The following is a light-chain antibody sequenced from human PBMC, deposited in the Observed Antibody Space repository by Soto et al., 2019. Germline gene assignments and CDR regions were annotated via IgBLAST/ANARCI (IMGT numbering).Light chain of an antibody. CDR1: QSVSSTY. V-gene: IGKV3-20*01. CDR3: QQYHTYPLT. Sequence: EIVLTQSPGTLSLSPGERATLSCRASQSVSSTYLVWYQQKPGQAPRLLIYGATSRASGIPDRFSGSGSGTDFTLTISRLEPEDFATYYCQQYHTYPLTFGQGTKVEIK. J-gene: IGKJ1*01. CDR2: GAT.